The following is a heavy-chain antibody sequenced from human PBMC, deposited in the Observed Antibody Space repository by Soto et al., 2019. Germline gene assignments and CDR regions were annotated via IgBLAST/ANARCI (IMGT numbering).Heavy chain of an antibody. CDR3: ARLAFWSGGPDWFDP. Sequence: SETLSLTCTVSGGSISSYCWSWIRQPPGKGLEWIGYIYYSGSTNYNPSLKSRVTISVDTSKNQFSLKLSSVTAADTAVYYCARLAFWSGGPDWFDPWGQGTLVTVSS. D-gene: IGHD3-3*01. CDR1: GGSISSYC. CDR2: IYYSGST. J-gene: IGHJ5*02. V-gene: IGHV4-59*08.